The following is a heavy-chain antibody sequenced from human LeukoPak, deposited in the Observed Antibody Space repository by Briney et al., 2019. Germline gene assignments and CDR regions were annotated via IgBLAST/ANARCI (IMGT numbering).Heavy chain of an antibody. V-gene: IGHV3-48*03. CDR2: ISSSGSTI. Sequence: AGGSLRLSCAASGFTFSSYEMNWVRQAPGKGLEWVSYISSSGSTIYYADSVKGRFTISRDNAKNSLYLQMNSLRPEDTAVYYCARGGKIALAGTRSPQYFQHWGQGTLVTVSS. CDR1: GFTFSSYE. D-gene: IGHD6-19*01. J-gene: IGHJ1*01. CDR3: ARGGKIALAGTRSPQYFQH.